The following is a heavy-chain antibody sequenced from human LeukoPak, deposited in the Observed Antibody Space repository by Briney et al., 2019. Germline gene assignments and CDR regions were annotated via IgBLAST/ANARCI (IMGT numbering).Heavy chain of an antibody. CDR3: ARTYTAVHYFDY. V-gene: IGHV1-2*02. Sequence: ASVKVSCKASGYTFTGYYMHWVRQAPGQGLEWMGWINPNSGGTNYAQKFQGRVTMTRDTSISTAYMQLSRLTSDDTALYYCARTYTAVHYFDYWGQGTLVTVSS. D-gene: IGHD2-21*02. CDR1: GYTFTGYY. J-gene: IGHJ4*02. CDR2: INPNSGGT.